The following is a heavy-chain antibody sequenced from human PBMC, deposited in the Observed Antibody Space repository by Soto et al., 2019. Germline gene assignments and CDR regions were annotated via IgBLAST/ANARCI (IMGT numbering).Heavy chain of an antibody. V-gene: IGHV4-39*02. D-gene: IGHD2-15*01. J-gene: IGHJ5*02. Sequence: QLQLQESGPGLVKPSETLSLTCTVSGGSISSSSYYWGWIRQPPGKGLEWIGSIYYSGSTYYNPSLKSRVTISVDTSKNQFSLKLSSVTAADSAVYYCAREMSVVVAATLGWFDPLGQGTLVTVSS. CDR3: AREMSVVVAATLGWFDP. CDR2: IYYSGST. CDR1: GGSISSSSYY.